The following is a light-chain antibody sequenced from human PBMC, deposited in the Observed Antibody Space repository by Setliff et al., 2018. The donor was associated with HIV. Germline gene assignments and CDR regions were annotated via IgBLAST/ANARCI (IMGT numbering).Light chain of an antibody. CDR3: QVWDSSSDHHV. J-gene: IGLJ1*01. Sequence: SYELTQPPSVSVAPGKTARIPCGGNNIGSKSVHWYQQKPGQAPVLVVYDDNDRPSGIPERFSGSNSGNTATLTISRVEAGDEADYYCQVWDSSSDHHVFGTGTKVTVL. CDR2: DDN. CDR1: NIGSKS. V-gene: IGLV3-21*03.